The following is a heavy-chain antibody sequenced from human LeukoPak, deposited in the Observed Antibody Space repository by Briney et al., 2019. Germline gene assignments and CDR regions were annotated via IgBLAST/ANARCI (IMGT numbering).Heavy chain of an antibody. CDR2: INPNSGGT. CDR3: AREGWWVRGVIIPFDY. D-gene: IGHD3-10*01. CDR1: GYTFTGYH. J-gene: IGHJ4*02. Sequence: GASVKVSCKASGYTFTGYHMHWVRQAPGQGLEWMGRINPNSGGTNYAQKFQGRVTMTRDTSISTAYMELSRLRSDDTAVYYCAREGWWVRGVIIPFDYWGQGTLVTVSS. V-gene: IGHV1-2*06.